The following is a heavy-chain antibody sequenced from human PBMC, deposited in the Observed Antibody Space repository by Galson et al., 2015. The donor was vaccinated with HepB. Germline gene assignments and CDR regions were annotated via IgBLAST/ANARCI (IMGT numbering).Heavy chain of an antibody. CDR3: ASNFGDSASY. V-gene: IGHV3-21*01. Sequence: SLRLSCAASGFTFSSYAMSWVRQAPGKGLEWVSAISGSGSSMYYADSVKGRFTISRDNAKNSLYLQMNSLRAEDTAVYYCASNFGDSASYRGQGTLVTVSS. CDR2: ISGSGSSM. CDR1: GFTFSSYA. J-gene: IGHJ4*02. D-gene: IGHD4-17*01.